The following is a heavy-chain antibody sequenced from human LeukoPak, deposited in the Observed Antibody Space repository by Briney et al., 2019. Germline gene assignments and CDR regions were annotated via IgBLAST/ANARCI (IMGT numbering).Heavy chain of an antibody. CDR1: GYTFTSYG. J-gene: IGHJ6*02. CDR2: ISAYNGNT. V-gene: IGHV1-18*01. CDR3: AADSIAAAGYYYYYYGMDV. D-gene: IGHD6-13*01. Sequence: ASVRVSCKASGYTFTSYGISWVRQAPGQGLEWMGWISAYNGNTNYAQKLQGRVTMTTDTSTSTAYMELRSLRSEDTAVYYCAADSIAAAGYYYYYYGMDVWGQGTTVTVSS.